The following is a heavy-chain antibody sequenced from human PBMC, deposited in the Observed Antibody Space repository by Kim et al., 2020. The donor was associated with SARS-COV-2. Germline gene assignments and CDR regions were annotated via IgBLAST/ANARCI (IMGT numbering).Heavy chain of an antibody. D-gene: IGHD3-22*01. CDR1: GYTFTSYD. J-gene: IGHJ4*02. V-gene: IGHV1-8*01. CDR2: MNPNSGNT. CDR3: AILHPGLELRGWSHYYDSSGYYFLDY. Sequence: ASVKVSCKASGYTFTSYDINWVRQATGQGLEWMGWMNPNSGNTGYAQKFQGRVTMTRNTSISTAYMELSSLRSEDTAVYYCAILHPGLELRGWSHYYDSSGYYFLDYWGQGTLVTVSS.